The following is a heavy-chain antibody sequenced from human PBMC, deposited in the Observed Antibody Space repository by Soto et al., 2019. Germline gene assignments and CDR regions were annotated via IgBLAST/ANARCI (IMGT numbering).Heavy chain of an antibody. Sequence: ASVKVSCKASGYTSTGYYMHWVRQAPGQGLEWMGWINPNSGGTNYAQKFQGWVTMTRDTSISTAYMELSRLRSDDTAVYYCARDLAAAGKNYYYGMDVWGQGTTVTVSS. CDR1: GYTSTGYY. D-gene: IGHD6-13*01. V-gene: IGHV1-2*04. CDR2: INPNSGGT. J-gene: IGHJ6*02. CDR3: ARDLAAAGKNYYYGMDV.